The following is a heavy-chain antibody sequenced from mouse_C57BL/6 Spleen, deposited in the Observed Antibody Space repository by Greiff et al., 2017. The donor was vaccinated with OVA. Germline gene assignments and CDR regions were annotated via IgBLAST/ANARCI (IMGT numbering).Heavy chain of an antibody. D-gene: IGHD3-2*02. Sequence: VKLLESGAELARPGASVKLSCKASGYTFTSYGISWVKQRTGQGLEWIGEIYPRSGNTYYNEKFKGKATLTADKSSSTAYMELRSLTSEDSAVYFCARCGDSSGPDYFDYWGQGTTLTVSS. J-gene: IGHJ2*01. CDR3: ARCGDSSGPDYFDY. CDR2: IYPRSGNT. V-gene: IGHV1-81*01. CDR1: GYTFTSYG.